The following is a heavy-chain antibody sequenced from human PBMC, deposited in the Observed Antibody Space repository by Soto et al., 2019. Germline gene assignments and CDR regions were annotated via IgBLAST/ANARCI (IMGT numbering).Heavy chain of an antibody. CDR2: IWYDGSNK. CDR1: GFTFSSYG. Sequence: GGSLRLSCAASGFTFSSYGMHWVRQAPGKGLEWVAVIWYDGSNKYYADSVKGRFTISRDNSKNTLYLQMNSLRAEDTAVYYCARGFVLYYFDYWGQGTLVTVSS. J-gene: IGHJ4*02. CDR3: ARGFVLYYFDY. D-gene: IGHD6-6*01. V-gene: IGHV3-33*01.